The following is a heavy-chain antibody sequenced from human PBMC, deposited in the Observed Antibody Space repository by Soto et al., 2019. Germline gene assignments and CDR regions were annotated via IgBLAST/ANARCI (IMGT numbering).Heavy chain of an antibody. CDR2: FDPEDGET. Sequence: ASVKVSCKVSGYTLTELSMHWVRQAPGKGLEWMGGFDPEDGETIYAQKFQGRVTMTEDTSTDTAYMELSSLRSEDTAVYYCATDLYYYDSSGEYFSWGQGTLVTVSS. CDR3: ATDLYYYDSSGEYFS. D-gene: IGHD3-22*01. V-gene: IGHV1-24*01. J-gene: IGHJ4*02. CDR1: GYTLTELS.